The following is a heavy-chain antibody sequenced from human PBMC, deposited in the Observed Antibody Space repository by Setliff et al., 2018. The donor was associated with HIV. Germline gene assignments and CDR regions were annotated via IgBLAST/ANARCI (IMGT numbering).Heavy chain of an antibody. Sequence: GGSRRLSCEASGFSLSSNGMHWVRQAPGKGLEWVAFIRYDGNNKNYADSVKGRFTTSRDNSKNRVFPQMDSLRGEDTAVYYCVKDSSWQQIGRNWRVHSGMDVWGQGTTVTVSS. J-gene: IGHJ6*02. V-gene: IGHV3-30*02. D-gene: IGHD3-22*01. CDR3: VKDSSWQQIGRNWRVHSGMDV. CDR1: GFSLSSNG. CDR2: IRYDGNNK.